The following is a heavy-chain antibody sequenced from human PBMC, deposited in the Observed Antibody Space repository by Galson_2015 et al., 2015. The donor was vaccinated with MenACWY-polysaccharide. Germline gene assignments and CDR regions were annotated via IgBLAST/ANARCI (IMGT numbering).Heavy chain of an antibody. CDR1: GFTFSSYW. Sequence: SLRLSCAASGFTFSSYWMHWVRQAPGKGLVWVSRINSDGSSTSYADSVKGRFTISRDNAKNTLYLQMNSLRAEDTVVYYCARSRYGGYRTDYWGQGTLVTVSS. V-gene: IGHV3-74*01. D-gene: IGHD5-12*01. CDR2: INSDGSST. J-gene: IGHJ4*02. CDR3: ARSRYGGYRTDY.